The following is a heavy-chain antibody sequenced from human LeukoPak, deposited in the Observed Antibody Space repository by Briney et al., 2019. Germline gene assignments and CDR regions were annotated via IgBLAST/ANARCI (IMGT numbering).Heavy chain of an antibody. CDR1: GGSISSYY. Sequence: PPETLSLTCTVSGGSISSYYWSWIRQPPGKGLEWIGYIYYSGSTNYNPSLKSRVTISVDTSKNQFSLKLSSVTAADTAVYYCARGQRVPPTVTTPYFDYWGQGTLVTVSS. CDR3: ARGQRVPPTVTTPYFDY. J-gene: IGHJ4*02. V-gene: IGHV4-59*01. D-gene: IGHD4-17*01. CDR2: IYYSGST.